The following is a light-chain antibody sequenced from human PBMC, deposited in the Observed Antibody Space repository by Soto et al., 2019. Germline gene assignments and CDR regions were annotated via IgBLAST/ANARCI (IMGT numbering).Light chain of an antibody. J-gene: IGKJ5*01. V-gene: IGKV3D-15*01. Sequence: GEIAALSFVSSQSITSSFLAWYQQKPGQAPRLLIYGASTRATGIPARFSGSGSGTEFTLTISSLQSEDFAVYYCQQYNNWPPITFGQGTRLEIK. CDR3: QQYNNWPPIT. CDR1: QSITSS. CDR2: GAS.